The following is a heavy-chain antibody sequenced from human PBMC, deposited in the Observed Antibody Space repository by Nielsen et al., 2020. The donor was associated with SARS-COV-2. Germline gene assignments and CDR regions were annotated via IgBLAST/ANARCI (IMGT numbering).Heavy chain of an antibody. CDR3: TRRVAGGTMDV. V-gene: IGHV3-23*01. D-gene: IGHD6-19*01. J-gene: IGHJ6*02. CDR1: GFTIDSYA. Sequence: GESLKISCAASGFTIDSYAMTWVRQAPGKGLEWVSTFSGTGITTYYADSVRGRFTMSRDNFKNTLYLQMNSLGADDTAIYYCTRRVAGGTMDVWGQGTTVTVSS. CDR2: FSGTGITT.